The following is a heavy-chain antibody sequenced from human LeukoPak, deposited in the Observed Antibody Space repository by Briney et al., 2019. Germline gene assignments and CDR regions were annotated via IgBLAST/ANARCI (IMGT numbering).Heavy chain of an antibody. CDR2: IIPIFGTA. V-gene: IGHV1-69*06. Sequence: ASVKVSCKASGGTFSSYAISWVRQAPGQGLEWVGGIIPIFGTANYAQKFQGRVTITADKSTSTAYMELSSLRSEDTAVYYCASLGYCSGGSCLLLLKGAFDIWGQGTMVTVSS. CDR1: GGTFSSYA. D-gene: IGHD2-15*01. J-gene: IGHJ3*02. CDR3: ASLGYCSGGSCLLLLKGAFDI.